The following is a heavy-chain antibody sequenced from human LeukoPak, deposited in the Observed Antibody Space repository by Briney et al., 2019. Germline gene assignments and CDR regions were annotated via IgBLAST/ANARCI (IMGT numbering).Heavy chain of an antibody. CDR2: INVYNGET. D-gene: IGHD3-9*01. J-gene: IGHJ6*04. CDR3: ARDPDGDNDFDY. CDR1: GYTFTSYG. Sequence: ASVKVSCKASGYTFTSYGISWVRQAPGQGLEWMGWINVYNGETNYAQKYQGRVTMTKDTSTSTAYMELRSLRSDDTAIYFCARDPDGDNDFDYWGKGTTVTVSS. V-gene: IGHV1-18*04.